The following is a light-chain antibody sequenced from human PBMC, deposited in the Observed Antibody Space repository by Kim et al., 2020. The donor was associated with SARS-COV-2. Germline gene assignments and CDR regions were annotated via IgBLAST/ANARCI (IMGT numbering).Light chain of an antibody. CDR3: QQYGIAPPYT. J-gene: IGKJ2*01. V-gene: IGKV3-20*01. CDR2: SVS. Sequence: SPGGRATLSCRTSQSVRSHCLAWYQQKPGQAPRLLNYSVSNRATGIPDRFSGSGSGTDFTLTISRLEPEDFAVYYCQQYGIAPPYTFGQGTKLEIK. CDR1: QSVRSHC.